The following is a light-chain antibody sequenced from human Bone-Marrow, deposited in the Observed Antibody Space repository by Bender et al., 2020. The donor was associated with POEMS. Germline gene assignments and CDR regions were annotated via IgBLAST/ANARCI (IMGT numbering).Light chain of an antibody. Sequence: QSALTQPASVSGSPGQSITISCTGTSRDVGNYNFVSWYQQYPGKPPKLIVYEVTKRPSGVSSRFSGSKSGNTASLTISGLQVDDEADYQCCSYASSSPLVLGGGTKLTVL. CDR3: CSYASSSPLV. V-gene: IGLV2-23*02. CDR2: EVT. CDR1: SRDVGNYNF. J-gene: IGLJ3*02.